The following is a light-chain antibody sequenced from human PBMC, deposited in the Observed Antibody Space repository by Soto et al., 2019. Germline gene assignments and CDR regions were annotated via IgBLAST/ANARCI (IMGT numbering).Light chain of an antibody. V-gene: IGLV2-14*01. Sequence: QSVLTQPASVSGSPGQSITISCTGTSSDVGDYNYVSWYQQHPGIAPKLMIYEVTNRPSGVSNRFSGSKSGNTASLTISGLQAEDEADYYCSSYTSSSTRVFGTGTKLTVL. CDR2: EVT. CDR1: SSDVGDYNY. CDR3: SSYTSSSTRV. J-gene: IGLJ1*01.